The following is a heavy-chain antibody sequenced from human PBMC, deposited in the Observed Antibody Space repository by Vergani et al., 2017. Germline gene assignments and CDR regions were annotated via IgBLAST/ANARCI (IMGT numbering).Heavy chain of an antibody. CDR2: INHSGST. CDR3: ARFYGGNSFNWFAP. V-gene: IGHV4-34*01. CDR1: GGSFSGYY. Sequence: QVQLQQWGAGLLKPSETLSLTCAVYGGSFSGYYWSWIRQPPGKGLEWIGEINHSGSTNYNPSLKSRVTISVDTSKNQFSLKLSSVTAADTAVYYCARFYGGNSFNWFAPWGQGTLVTVSS. D-gene: IGHD4-23*01. J-gene: IGHJ5*02.